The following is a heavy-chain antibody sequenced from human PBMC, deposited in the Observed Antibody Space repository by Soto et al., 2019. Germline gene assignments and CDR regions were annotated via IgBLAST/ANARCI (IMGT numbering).Heavy chain of an antibody. CDR1: GFTFSSYG. D-gene: IGHD3-22*01. CDR2: IWYDGSNK. CDR3: ARDEYYDSSGYYGFGYYGMDV. V-gene: IGHV3-33*01. J-gene: IGHJ6*02. Sequence: PGGSLRLSCAASGFTFSSYGMHWVRQAPGKGLEWVAVIWYDGSNKYYADSVKGRFTISRDDSKNTLYLQMNSLRAEDTAVYYCARDEYYDSSGYYGFGYYGMDVWGQGTTVTVSS.